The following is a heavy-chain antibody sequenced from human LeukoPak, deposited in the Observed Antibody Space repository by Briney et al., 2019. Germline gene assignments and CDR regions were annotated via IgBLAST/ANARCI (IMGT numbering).Heavy chain of an antibody. J-gene: IGHJ6*02. CDR2: IIPILGIA. Sequence: GASVKVSCKASGGTFSSYAISWVRQAPGQGLEWMGRIIPILGIANYAQKFQGRVTITADKSTSTAYMELSSLRSEDTAVYYCARAGWELDAYYYGTDVWGQGTTVTVSS. CDR1: GGTFSSYA. V-gene: IGHV1-69*04. D-gene: IGHD1-26*01. CDR3: ARAGWELDAYYYGTDV.